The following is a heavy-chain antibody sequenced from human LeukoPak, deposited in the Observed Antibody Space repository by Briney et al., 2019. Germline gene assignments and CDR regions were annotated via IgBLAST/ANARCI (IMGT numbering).Heavy chain of an antibody. CDR3: AKNRGTGMAFYDY. D-gene: IGHD5-18*01. J-gene: IGHJ4*02. CDR1: GFTFSTYA. CDR2: ISGSGGHI. Sequence: GGSLRLSCAASGFTFSTYAMTWVRRAPGKGLEWGSAISGSGGHIYYADSVKGRFTSSRDNSKSTLFLQMNNLRAEDTAIYYCAKNRGTGMAFYDYWGQGTQVTVSS. V-gene: IGHV3-23*01.